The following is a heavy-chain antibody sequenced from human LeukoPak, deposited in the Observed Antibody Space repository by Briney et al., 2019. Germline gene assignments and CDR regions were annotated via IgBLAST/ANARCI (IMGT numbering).Heavy chain of an antibody. Sequence: PSETLSLTCTVPGGSISSGGYYWSWIRQHPGKGLEWIGYIYYSGSTYYNPSLKSRVTISVDTSKNQFSLKLSSVTAADTAVYYCAREGGDSTGYGGAFDIWGQGTMVTVSS. J-gene: IGHJ3*02. CDR2: IYYSGST. V-gene: IGHV4-31*03. CDR1: GGSISSGGYY. D-gene: IGHD3-22*01. CDR3: AREGGDSTGYGGAFDI.